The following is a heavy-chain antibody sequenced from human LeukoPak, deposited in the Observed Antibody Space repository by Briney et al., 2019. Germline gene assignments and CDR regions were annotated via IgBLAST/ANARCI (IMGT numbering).Heavy chain of an antibody. CDR3: ARQGTIVGATSFDY. Sequence: SETLSLTCTVSGGSISSSSYYWGWIRQPPGKGLVWIGSIYYSGSTYYNPSLKSRVTISVDTSKNQFSLKLSSVTAADTAVYYCARQGTIVGATSFDYWGQGTLVTVSS. D-gene: IGHD1-26*01. CDR1: GGSISSSSYY. J-gene: IGHJ4*02. CDR2: IYYSGST. V-gene: IGHV4-39*01.